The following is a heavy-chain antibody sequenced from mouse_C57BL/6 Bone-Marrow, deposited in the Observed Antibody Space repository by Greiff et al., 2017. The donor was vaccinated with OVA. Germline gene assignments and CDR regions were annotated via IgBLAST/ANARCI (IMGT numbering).Heavy chain of an antibody. Sequence: EVQLQQSGAELVRPGASVKLSCTASGFNIKDDYMHWVKQRPEQGLEWIGWIDPENGDTEYASKFQGKATITADTSSNTAYLQLSSLTSEDTAVYYCTPDNTTVVARGFAYWGQGTLVTVSA. CDR3: TPDNTTVVARGFAY. D-gene: IGHD1-1*01. CDR1: GFNIKDDY. J-gene: IGHJ3*01. CDR2: IDPENGDT. V-gene: IGHV14-4*01.